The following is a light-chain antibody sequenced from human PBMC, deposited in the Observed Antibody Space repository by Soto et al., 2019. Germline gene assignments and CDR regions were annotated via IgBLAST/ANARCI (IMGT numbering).Light chain of an antibody. CDR1: QSVRSN. CDR3: QQRDTWPWT. CDR2: DAS. Sequence: EVVLTQSPATLSLSPGERATLSCRASQSVRSNLAWYQHKPGQPPRLLIYDASNRATGIPGRFSGSGSGTDFTLTISNLEPEDFAVYHCQQRDTWPWTFGQGAKVEIK. V-gene: IGKV3-11*01. J-gene: IGKJ1*01.